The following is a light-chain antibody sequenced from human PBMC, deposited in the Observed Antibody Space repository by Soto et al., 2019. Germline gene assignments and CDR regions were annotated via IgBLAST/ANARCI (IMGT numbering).Light chain of an antibody. Sequence: EMVLTQSPGTLSLSPGERATLSCRASQSVSSSYLAWYQQKPGQAPRLLVYGASSRATGIPDRFSGSGSGTDFTLSISGLEPEDFAVYYCEQYGSSQSFGQGTKVEIK. CDR1: QSVSSSY. J-gene: IGKJ1*01. CDR2: GAS. V-gene: IGKV3-20*01. CDR3: EQYGSSQS.